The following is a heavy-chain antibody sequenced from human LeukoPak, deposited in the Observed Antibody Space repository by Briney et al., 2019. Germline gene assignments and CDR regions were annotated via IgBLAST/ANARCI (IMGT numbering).Heavy chain of an antibody. J-gene: IGHJ4*02. CDR3: ARGLYDILTGYYDY. V-gene: IGHV4-34*01. D-gene: IGHD3-9*01. CDR2: INHSGST. Sequence: SETLSLTCAVYGGSFSGYYWSWIRQPPGKGLEWIGEINHSGSTNYNPSLKSRVTISVDTSKNQFSLKLSSVTAAGTAVYYCARGLYDILTGYYDYWGQGTLVTASS. CDR1: GGSFSGYY.